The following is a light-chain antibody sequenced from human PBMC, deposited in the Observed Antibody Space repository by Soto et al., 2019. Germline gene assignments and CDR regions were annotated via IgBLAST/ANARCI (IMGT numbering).Light chain of an antibody. Sequence: DVQLTQSPSSLSASIGDTVTISCRSSQSITTSVNWYQQKTGKPPALLIYGASALQIGVPHRFSASGSVTDFTLTITSLQHEDFATYYCPQSYSLPRTFGQGTKVDIK. V-gene: IGKV1-39*01. CDR2: GAS. J-gene: IGKJ1*01. CDR3: PQSYSLPRT. CDR1: QSITTS.